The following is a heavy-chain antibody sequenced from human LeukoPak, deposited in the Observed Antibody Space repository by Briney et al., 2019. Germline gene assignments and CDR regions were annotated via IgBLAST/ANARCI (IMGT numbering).Heavy chain of an antibody. D-gene: IGHD4-23*01. CDR2: ITASGGGT. CDR1: GFTFSTYA. V-gene: IGHV3-23*01. Sequence: PGGSLRLSCAASGFTFSTYAMSWVRQAPGKGLEWVSAITASGGGTYYADSVKGRFTISRDNSKNTLYLQMNSLRVEDTAVYFCAKWGTTVARFFDSWGQGTLVTVSS. J-gene: IGHJ4*02. CDR3: AKWGTTVARFFDS.